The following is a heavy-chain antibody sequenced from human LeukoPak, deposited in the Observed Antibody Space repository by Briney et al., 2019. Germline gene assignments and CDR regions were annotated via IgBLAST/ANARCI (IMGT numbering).Heavy chain of an antibody. V-gene: IGHV3-30*04. J-gene: IGHJ5*02. CDR3: ARSGSSGWTT. CDR2: ISYDGSNK. D-gene: IGHD6-19*01. CDR1: GFTFSSYA. Sequence: PGGSLRLSCAASGFTFSSYAMHWVRQAPGKGLEWVAVISYDGSNKYYADSVKGRFTISRDNSKNTLYLQMNSLRAEDTAVYYCARSGSSGWTTWGQGTLVTVSS.